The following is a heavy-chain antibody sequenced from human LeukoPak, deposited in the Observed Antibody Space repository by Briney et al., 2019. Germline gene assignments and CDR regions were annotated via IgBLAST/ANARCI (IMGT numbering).Heavy chain of an antibody. J-gene: IGHJ4*02. V-gene: IGHV3-23*01. CDR3: AKDRSSGSGWYY. CDR1: GFAFGSEA. CDR2: ISPGGGTT. Sequence: GGSLRLSCAVSGFAFGSEAMSWVRQSPARGLEWVASISPGGGTTYYADYVKGRFTISRDNSKNTLYLQMNSLRAEDTAVYYCAKDRSSGSGWYYWGQGTLVTVSS. D-gene: IGHD6-19*01.